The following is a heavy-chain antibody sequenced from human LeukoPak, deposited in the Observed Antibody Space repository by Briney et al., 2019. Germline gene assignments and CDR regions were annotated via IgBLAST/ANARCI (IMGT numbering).Heavy chain of an antibody. D-gene: IGHD4-17*01. Sequence: PGGSLRLSCAASGFTFSSYWMSWVRQAPGKGLEWVSGINWNGGSTSYADSVKGRFTISRDNAKNSLYLQMNSLRAEDTALYYCARDDYGDYEYYFDYWGQGTLVTVSS. CDR2: INWNGGST. CDR1: GFTFSSYW. CDR3: ARDDYGDYEYYFDY. V-gene: IGHV3-20*04. J-gene: IGHJ4*02.